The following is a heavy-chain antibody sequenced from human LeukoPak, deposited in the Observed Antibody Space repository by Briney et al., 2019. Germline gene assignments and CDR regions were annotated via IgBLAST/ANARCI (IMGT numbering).Heavy chain of an antibody. V-gene: IGHV3-30*02. CDR3: VRGPRYYDDSGFHYGVFDI. J-gene: IGHJ3*02. CDR1: GFTFSSYG. CDR2: IRYDGSNK. Sequence: GGSLRLSCAASGFTFSSYGMHWVRQAPGKGLEWVAFIRYDGSNKYYADSVKGRFTISRDNSKNTLSLQMNSLTADDTAVYYCVRGPRYYDDSGFHYGVFDIWGQGTVVTVSS. D-gene: IGHD3-22*01.